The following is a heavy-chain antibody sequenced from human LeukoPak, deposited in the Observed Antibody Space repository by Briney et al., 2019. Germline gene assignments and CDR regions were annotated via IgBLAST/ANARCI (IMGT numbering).Heavy chain of an antibody. CDR2: INPNSGGT. CDR1: GYTFTGYY. CDR3: GREIAAAKKNWFDP. D-gene: IGHD6-13*01. V-gene: IGHV1-2*02. Sequence: ASVKVSCKASGYTFTGYYMHWVRQAPGQGLEWMGWINPNSGGTNYAQKFQGRVTMTRDTSISTAYMELSRLRSDDTAVYYCGREIAAAKKNWFDPWGQGTLVTVSS. J-gene: IGHJ5*02.